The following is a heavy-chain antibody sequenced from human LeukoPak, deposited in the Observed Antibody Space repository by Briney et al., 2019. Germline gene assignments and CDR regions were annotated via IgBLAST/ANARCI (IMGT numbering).Heavy chain of an antibody. J-gene: IGHJ4*02. V-gene: IGHV3-74*01. CDR1: GFTFSAYW. D-gene: IGHD3-9*01. CDR2: VKYDRSTT. CDR3: ARDLDWLLFDY. Sequence: GGSLRLSCAASGFTFSAYWMHWVRQAPGKGLVWVSRVKYDRSTTTYADSVKGRFTISRDNAKNILYLQMNSLRVEDTAVYYCARDLDWLLFDYWGQGTLVTVSS.